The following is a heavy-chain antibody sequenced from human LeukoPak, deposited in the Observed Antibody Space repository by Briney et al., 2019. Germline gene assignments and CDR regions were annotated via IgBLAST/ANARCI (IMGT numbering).Heavy chain of an antibody. V-gene: IGHV1-8*01. CDR3: ARDHVGAFDY. J-gene: IGHJ4*02. CDR1: GYTFTSYD. Sequence: GASVKVSCKASGYTFTSYDFNWVRQATGQGLEWMGWMNPNSGNTGYAQKFQGRVTMTRNTSISTAYMELSSLRSDDTAVYYCARDHVGAFDYWGQGTLVTVSS. CDR2: MNPNSGNT. D-gene: IGHD1-26*01.